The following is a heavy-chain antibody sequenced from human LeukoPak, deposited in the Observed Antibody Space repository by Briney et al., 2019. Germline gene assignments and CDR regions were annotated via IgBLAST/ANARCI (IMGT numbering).Heavy chain of an antibody. V-gene: IGHV1-8*03. CDR1: GYTFTSYD. J-gene: IGHJ6*03. D-gene: IGHD6-13*01. CDR3: ARRRSSWYAGYYYYMDV. CDR2: MNPNSGNT. Sequence: ASVKVSCKASGYTFTSYDINWVRQATGQGLEWMGWMNPNSGNTGYAQKLQGRVTITRNTSISTAYMELSSLRSEDTAVYYCARRRSSWYAGYYYYMDVWGKGTTVTVSS.